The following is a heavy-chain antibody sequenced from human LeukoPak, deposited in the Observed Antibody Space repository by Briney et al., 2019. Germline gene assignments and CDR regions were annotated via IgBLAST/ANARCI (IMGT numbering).Heavy chain of an antibody. D-gene: IGHD2-21*02. J-gene: IGHJ4*02. CDR2: ISYDGSNK. CDR3: AVMVVTAMYDY. CDR1: GFTFSSYG. V-gene: IGHV3-30*03. Sequence: GGSLRLSCAASGFTFSSYGMHWVRQAPGKGLEWVAVISYDGSNKYYADSVKGRFTISRDNSKNTLYLQMNSLRAEDTAVYYCAVMVVTAMYDYWGQGTLVTVSP.